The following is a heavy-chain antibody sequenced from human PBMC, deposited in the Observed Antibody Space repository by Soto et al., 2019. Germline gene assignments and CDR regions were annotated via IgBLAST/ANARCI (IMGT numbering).Heavy chain of an antibody. CDR1: GFTFSSYG. CDR2: IWYDGSNK. J-gene: IGHJ6*03. V-gene: IGHV3-33*01. Sequence: GGSLRLSCAASGFTFSSYGMHWVRQAPGKGLEWVAVIWYDGSNKYYADSVKGRFTISRDNSKNTLYLQMNSLRAEDTAVYYCARDGASPITFGGVIVTLPVYYMDVWGKGTTVTVSS. D-gene: IGHD3-16*02. CDR3: ARDGASPITFGGVIVTLPVYYMDV.